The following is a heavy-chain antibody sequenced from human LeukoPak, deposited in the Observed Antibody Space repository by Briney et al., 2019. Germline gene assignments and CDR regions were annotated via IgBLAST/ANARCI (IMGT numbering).Heavy chain of an antibody. CDR2: IYSGGST. V-gene: IGHV3-53*01. CDR3: ASGIVAVTSNFDS. Sequence: PGGSLRLSCAASGFTVSTNYMSWVRQAPGKGLEWVSVIYSGGSTHYADSVKGRFTISRDNSKNSLYLQMNSLTAEDTAVYYCASGIVAVTSNFDSWGQGTLVTVSS. D-gene: IGHD1-26*01. CDR1: GFTVSTNY. J-gene: IGHJ4*02.